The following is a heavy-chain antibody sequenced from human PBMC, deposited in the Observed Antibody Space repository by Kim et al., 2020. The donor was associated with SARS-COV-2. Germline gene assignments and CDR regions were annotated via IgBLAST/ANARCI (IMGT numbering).Heavy chain of an antibody. Sequence: GGSLRLSCAASGFTFSDYYMSWIRQAPGKGLEYISFISSSGTTTYYADSVRGRFTMSRDNAKNSLYLQMNTLRAEDTAVYYCARTSRNPEFWGQRTLVTVSS. J-gene: IGHJ4*02. CDR2: ISSSGTTT. V-gene: IGHV3-11*01. CDR1: GFTFSDYY. D-gene: IGHD3-10*01. CDR3: ARTSRNPEF.